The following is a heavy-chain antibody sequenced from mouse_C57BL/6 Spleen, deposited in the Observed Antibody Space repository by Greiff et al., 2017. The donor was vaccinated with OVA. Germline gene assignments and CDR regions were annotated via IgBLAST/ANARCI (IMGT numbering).Heavy chain of an antibody. J-gene: IGHJ2*01. Sequence: VQLQQPGTELVKPGASVKLSCKASGYTFTSYWMHWVKQRPGQGLEWIGNINPSNGGTNYNEKFKSKATLTVDKSSSTAYMQLSSLTSEDSAVYYCARFNWDVRDYFDYWGQGTTLTVSS. CDR1: GYTFTSYW. CDR3: ARFNWDVRDYFDY. V-gene: IGHV1-53*01. CDR2: INPSNGGT. D-gene: IGHD4-1*01.